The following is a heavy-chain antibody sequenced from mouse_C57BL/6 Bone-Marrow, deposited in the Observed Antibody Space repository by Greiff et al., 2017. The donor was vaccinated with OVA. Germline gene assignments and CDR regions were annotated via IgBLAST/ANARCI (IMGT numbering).Heavy chain of an antibody. Sequence: EVKLVESGPELVKPGASVKIPCKASGYTFTDYNMDWVKQSHGKSLEWIGDINPNNGGTIYNQKFKGKATLTVDKSSSTAYMERRSLTSEDTAVYYCARDGNYWFAYWGQGTLVTVSA. J-gene: IGHJ3*01. V-gene: IGHV1-18*01. CDR2: INPNNGGT. D-gene: IGHD2-1*01. CDR3: ARDGNYWFAY. CDR1: GYTFTDYN.